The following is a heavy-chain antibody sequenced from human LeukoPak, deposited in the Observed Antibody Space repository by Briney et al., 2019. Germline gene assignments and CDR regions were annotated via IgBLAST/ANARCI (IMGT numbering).Heavy chain of an antibody. V-gene: IGHV3-30*02. CDR3: ARDTNYGDYGVLYYFDY. Sequence: PGGSLRLSCAASGFNLSSYGMHWVRQAPGKGLEWVAFLRHDGVTKFYADSVKGRFTISRDNAKNSLYLQMNSLRAEDTAVYYCARDTNYGDYGVLYYFDYWGQGTLVTVSS. D-gene: IGHD4-17*01. CDR1: GFNLSSYG. CDR2: LRHDGVTK. J-gene: IGHJ4*02.